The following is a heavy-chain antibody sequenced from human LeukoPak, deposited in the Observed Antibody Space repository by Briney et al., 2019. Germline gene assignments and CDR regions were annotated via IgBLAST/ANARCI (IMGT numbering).Heavy chain of an antibody. CDR3: ARLRGFLSGYVDI. CDR2: INDSGRT. Sequence: ETLSLTCAVYGESFSGFYWSWIRQSPGKGLEWLGEINDSGRTNYNPPLKSRVVMSVDTSKKQFSLKLESVTAADTAVYYCARLRGFLSGYVDIWGQGTPVTVSS. D-gene: IGHD3-3*01. CDR1: GESFSGFY. V-gene: IGHV4-34*01. J-gene: IGHJ4*02.